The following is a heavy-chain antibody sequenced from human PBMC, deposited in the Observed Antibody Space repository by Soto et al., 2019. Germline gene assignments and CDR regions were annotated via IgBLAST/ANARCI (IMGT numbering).Heavy chain of an antibody. CDR2: ISGSGGST. D-gene: IGHD2-2*02. Sequence: GGSLRLSCAASGFTFSSYAMSWVRQAPGKGLEWVSAISGSGGSTYYADSVKGRFTISRDNSKNTLYLQINSLRAEDTAVYYCAKVVHPSGTYCSSTSCYNFDYWGQGTLVTVSS. CDR1: GFTFSSYA. CDR3: AKVVHPSGTYCSSTSCYNFDY. J-gene: IGHJ4*02. V-gene: IGHV3-23*01.